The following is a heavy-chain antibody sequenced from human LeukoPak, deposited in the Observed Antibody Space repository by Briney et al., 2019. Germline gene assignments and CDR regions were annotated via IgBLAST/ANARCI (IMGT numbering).Heavy chain of an antibody. V-gene: IGHV3-74*03. J-gene: IGHJ4*02. CDR3: AKDGQSFNSMYDYFDS. Sequence: GGSLRLSCAASGITLSDYWMYWVRQGPGKGLVHVSRIESDGTRTVYADSVKGRFTISRDDSRSTVDLQMSSLRAEDTAVYYCAKDGQSFNSMYDYFDSWGQGTLVTVSS. D-gene: IGHD2-8*01. CDR2: IESDGTRT. CDR1: GITLSDYW.